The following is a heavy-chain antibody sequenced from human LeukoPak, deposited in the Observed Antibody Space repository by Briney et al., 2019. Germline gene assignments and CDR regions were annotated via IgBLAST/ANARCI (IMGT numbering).Heavy chain of an antibody. J-gene: IGHJ4*02. D-gene: IGHD3-10*01. CDR3: AKYNYYGSGSYYNDFDY. CDR2: ISVSGGNT. CDR1: GFTFSGYA. Sequence: GGSLRLSCEASGFTFSGYAVSWVRQAPGKGLEWVSAISVSGGNTYYADSVKGRFTISRDNPQNTMYLQMNSLRAEDTAVYYCAKYNYYGSGSYYNDFDYWGQGTLVTVSS. V-gene: IGHV3-23*01.